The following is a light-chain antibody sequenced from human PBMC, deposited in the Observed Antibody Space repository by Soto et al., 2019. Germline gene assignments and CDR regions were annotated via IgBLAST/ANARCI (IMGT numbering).Light chain of an antibody. J-gene: IGKJ1*01. CDR1: QSISSW. V-gene: IGKV1-5*01. CDR2: DAS. CDR3: QQYNSYWT. Sequence: DIQMTQSPSTLSASVGDRVTITCRASQSISSWLAWYQQKPGKAPKLLIYDASSLESGVPSRFSGSGCGTEFTLTISSLQPDDFATYYCQQYNSYWTFGQGTKGEIK.